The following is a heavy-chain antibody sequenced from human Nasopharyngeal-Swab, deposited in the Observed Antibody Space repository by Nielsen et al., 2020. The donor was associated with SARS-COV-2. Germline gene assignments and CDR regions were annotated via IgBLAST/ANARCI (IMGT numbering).Heavy chain of an antibody. CDR2: INHSGST. D-gene: IGHD4-17*01. Sequence: SETLSLTCAVYGGSFSGYCWSWIRQPPGKGLEWIGEINHSGSTNYNPSLKSRVTISVDTSKNQFSLKLSSVTAADTAVYYCARAPYGIDPWGQGTLVTVSS. V-gene: IGHV4-34*01. CDR3: ARAPYGIDP. J-gene: IGHJ5*02. CDR1: GGSFSGYC.